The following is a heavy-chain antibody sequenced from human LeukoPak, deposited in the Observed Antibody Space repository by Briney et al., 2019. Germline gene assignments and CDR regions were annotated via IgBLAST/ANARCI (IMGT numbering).Heavy chain of an antibody. CDR1: GGSIGSYY. V-gene: IGHV4-59*01. Sequence: ESGPRLVKPSETLSLTCTVSGGSIGSYYWSWIRQPPGKGLEWIGYISYSGNINYNPSLKSRVTISVDTSKNQFSLKLSSVTAANPAVYYSARDGGTSYDFWSGYYYWGQGTLVTVSS. CDR3: ARDGGTSYDFWSGYYY. D-gene: IGHD3-3*01. CDR2: ISYSGNI. J-gene: IGHJ4*02.